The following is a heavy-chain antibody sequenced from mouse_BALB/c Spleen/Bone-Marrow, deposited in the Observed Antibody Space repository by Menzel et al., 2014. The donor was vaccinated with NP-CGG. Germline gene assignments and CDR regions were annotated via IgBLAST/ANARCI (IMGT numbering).Heavy chain of an antibody. D-gene: IGHD4-1*01. CDR3: ARGGNWEDFDY. CDR2: ISSGSGTI. J-gene: IGHJ2*01. Sequence: EVKLVESGGGLAQPGGSRKLSCAASGFTFSSFGMHWVRQAPERGLEWVAYISSGSGTIFYADTVKGRFTISRDNPKNTLFLQMTSLRSEDSAMYYCARGGNWEDFDYWGQGTTLTVSS. CDR1: GFTFSSFG. V-gene: IGHV5-17*02.